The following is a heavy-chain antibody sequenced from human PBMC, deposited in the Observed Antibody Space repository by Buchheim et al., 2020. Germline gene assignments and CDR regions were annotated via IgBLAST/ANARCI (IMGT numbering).Heavy chain of an antibody. CDR2: IYHSGST. D-gene: IGHD3-10*01. Sequence: QVQLQESGPGLVKPSGTLSLTCAVSGGSISSAYWWNWVRQPPGKGLEWLGEIYHSGSTNYHPSLKSRVTISVDTSKSQFSLRLTSVTAADTAVYYCAKVTSGSPSLDCWGQGTL. J-gene: IGHJ4*02. CDR1: GGSISSAYW. V-gene: IGHV4-4*02. CDR3: AKVTSGSPSLDC.